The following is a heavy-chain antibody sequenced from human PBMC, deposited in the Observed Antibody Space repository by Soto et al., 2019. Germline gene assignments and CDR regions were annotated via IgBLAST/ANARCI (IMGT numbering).Heavy chain of an antibody. CDR2: VNHSGEA. D-gene: IGHD3-22*01. CDR3: AGAYDIMEVYFDY. V-gene: IGHV4-34*09. CDR1: GGSFRNYY. J-gene: IGHJ4*02. Sequence: SETLSLTCGVYGGSFRNYYWIWVRQPPGKGLEWIGEVNHSGEATYNPSLKSRVTISVDTSKNQFSLRLNSVTAADTAVYYCAGAYDIMEVYFDYWGQGSLVTVSS.